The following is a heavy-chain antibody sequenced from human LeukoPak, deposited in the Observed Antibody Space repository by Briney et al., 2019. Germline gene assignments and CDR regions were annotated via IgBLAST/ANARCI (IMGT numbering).Heavy chain of an antibody. V-gene: IGHV3-30-3*01. J-gene: IGHJ6*02. CDR1: GFTLGDYT. CDR2: ISSDVTDK. D-gene: IGHD6-19*01. Sequence: GGSLRLSWAASGFTLGDYTLHWVRQAPGKGLEGVALISSDVTDKSYADSVKGRFTISRDNSKSTLYLQMNSLKTEDTAVYFCARPRREQWLDRHFYYGLDVWGRGTTVTVSS. CDR3: ARPRREQWLDRHFYYGLDV.